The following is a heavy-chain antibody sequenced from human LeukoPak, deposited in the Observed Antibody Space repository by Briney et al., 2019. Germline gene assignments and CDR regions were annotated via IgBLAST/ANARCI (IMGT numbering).Heavy chain of an antibody. CDR2: FDPEDGET. V-gene: IGHV1-24*01. CDR3: ARASRVGRPREEGY. CDR1: GYTLTELS. D-gene: IGHD1-26*01. Sequence: GASVKVSCKVSGYTLTELSMHWVRQAPGKGLEWMGGFDPEDGETIYAQKFQGRVTMTEDTSTDTAYMELSSLRSDDTAVYYCARASRVGRPREEGYWGQGTQVTVSS. J-gene: IGHJ4*02.